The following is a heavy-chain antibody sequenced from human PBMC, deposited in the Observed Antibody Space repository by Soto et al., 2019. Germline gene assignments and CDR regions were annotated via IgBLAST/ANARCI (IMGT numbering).Heavy chain of an antibody. V-gene: IGHV1-69*01. CDR1: GGTFSSYA. Sequence: QVQLVQSGAEVKKPGASVKVSCKASGGTFSSYAISWVRQAPGQGLEWLGGIIPIFGTANYAQKFQGRVTMTADESTNSAYMEMSSLRSEDTAVYYCARSPPFNWFDPWGQGTLVTVSS. CDR3: ARSPPFNWFDP. CDR2: IIPIFGTA. J-gene: IGHJ5*02.